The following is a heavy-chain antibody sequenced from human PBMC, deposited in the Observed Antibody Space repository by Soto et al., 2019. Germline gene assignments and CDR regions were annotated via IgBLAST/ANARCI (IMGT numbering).Heavy chain of an antibody. CDR1: GHSISSSSYY. Sequence: QLRLQESGPGLLKPSDPLFLTCTVSGHSISSSSYYWGWFRQSPGKGLEWIGSLHSSATTYYNPYLMVRVTAVVDTSTFQFSLMAYSVTAADTGVYYCARHDWSRFYGMDVWGQGTKVTVSS. D-gene: IGHD2-2*01. J-gene: IGHJ6*02. CDR2: LHSSATT. CDR3: ARHDWSRFYGMDV. V-gene: IGHV4-39*01.